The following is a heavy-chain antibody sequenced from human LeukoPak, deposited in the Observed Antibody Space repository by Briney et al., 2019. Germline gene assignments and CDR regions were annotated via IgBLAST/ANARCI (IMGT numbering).Heavy chain of an antibody. J-gene: IGHJ4*02. CDR3: ARVAYDFWSGYSDY. CDR1: GFTFSEYG. D-gene: IGHD3-3*01. Sequence: GGSLRLSCEASGFTFSEYGIHWVRQAPGKGLEWVAVISYDGSNKYYADSVKGRFTISRDNSKNTLYLQMNSLRAEDTAVYYCARVAYDFWSGYSDYWGQGTLVTVSS. V-gene: IGHV3-30*03. CDR2: ISYDGSNK.